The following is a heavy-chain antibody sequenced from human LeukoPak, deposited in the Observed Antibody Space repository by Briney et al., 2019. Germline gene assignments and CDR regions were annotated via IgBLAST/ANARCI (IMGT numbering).Heavy chain of an antibody. D-gene: IGHD3-16*01. J-gene: IGHJ4*02. CDR1: GYTFTSYG. CDR2: ISAYNGNT. V-gene: IGHV1-18*01. CDR3: ARAGAIRGSLPLDY. Sequence: ASVKVSCKASGYTFTSYGISWVQQAPGQGLEWMGWISAYNGNTNYAQKLQGRVTMTTDTSTSTACMELRSLRSDDTAVYYCARAGAIRGSLPLDYWGQGTLVTVSS.